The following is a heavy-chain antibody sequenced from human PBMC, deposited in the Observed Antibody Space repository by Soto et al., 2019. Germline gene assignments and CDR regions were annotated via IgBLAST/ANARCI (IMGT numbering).Heavy chain of an antibody. CDR2: ISSSSSYI. D-gene: IGHD2-2*01. CDR1: GFTFSSYS. V-gene: IGHV3-21*01. J-gene: IGHJ6*02. Sequence: LRLSCAASGFTFSSYSMNWVRQAPGKGLEWVSSISSSSSYIYYADSVKGRFTISRDNAKNSLYLQMNSLRAEDTAVYYCARWEGVVVPASNYYYYGMDVWGQGTTVTVSS. CDR3: ARWEGVVVPASNYYYYGMDV.